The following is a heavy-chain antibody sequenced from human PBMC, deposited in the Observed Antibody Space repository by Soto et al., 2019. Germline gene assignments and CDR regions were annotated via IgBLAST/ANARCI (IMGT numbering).Heavy chain of an antibody. D-gene: IGHD3-10*01. Sequence: QITLKESGPTLVKPTQPLTLTCTFSGFSLSTSGVGVGWIRQPPGKALEGLALIYWDDDKGYSPSLKSRLTITKDTSKTQVVLTMTNMDPVDTATYYCAHRPTWFGESESNWFDPWGQGTLVTVSS. CDR1: GFSLSTSGVG. J-gene: IGHJ5*02. CDR2: IYWDDDK. V-gene: IGHV2-5*02. CDR3: AHRPTWFGESESNWFDP.